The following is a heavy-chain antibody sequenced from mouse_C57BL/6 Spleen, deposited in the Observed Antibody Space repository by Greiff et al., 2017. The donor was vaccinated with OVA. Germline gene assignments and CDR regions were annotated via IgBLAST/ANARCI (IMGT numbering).Heavy chain of an antibody. J-gene: IGHJ3*01. CDR2: ISYDGSN. V-gene: IGHV3-6*01. Sequence: EVQLQQSGPGLVKPSQSLSLTCSVSGYSITSGYYWNWIRQFPGNKLEWMGYISYDGSNNYNPSVKNRISITRDTSKNQFFLKLNSVTTEDTATYYCARDPLGGFAYWGQGTLVTVSA. CDR3: ARDPLGGFAY. D-gene: IGHD6-1*01. CDR1: GYSITSGYY.